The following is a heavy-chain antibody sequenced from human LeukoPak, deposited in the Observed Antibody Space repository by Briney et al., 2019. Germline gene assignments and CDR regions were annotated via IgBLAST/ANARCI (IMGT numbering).Heavy chain of an antibody. Sequence: GGSLRLSCAASGFTFSIYTMNWVRQAPGKGLEWVSSISSSSTYIYYADSVKGRFPISRDNAKNSLYLQMNSLRAEDTAVYYCARDLHSGEVDIWGQGTMVTVSS. V-gene: IGHV3-21*01. J-gene: IGHJ3*02. CDR2: ISSSSTYI. D-gene: IGHD7-27*01. CDR1: GFTFSIYT. CDR3: ARDLHSGEVDI.